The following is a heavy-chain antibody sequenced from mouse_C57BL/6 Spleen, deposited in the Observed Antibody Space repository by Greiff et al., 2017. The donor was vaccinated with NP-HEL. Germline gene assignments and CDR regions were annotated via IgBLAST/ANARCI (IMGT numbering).Heavy chain of an antibody. D-gene: IGHD2-4*01. J-gene: IGHJ2*01. CDR1: GFTFSDYY. V-gene: IGHV5-16*01. CDR3: ARERGIDDYDEGGRYYFDY. Sequence: EVMLVESEGGLVQPGSSMKLSCTASGFTFSDYYMAWVRQVPEKGLEWVANINYDGSSTYYLDSLKSRFIISRDNAKNILYLQMSSLKSEDTATYYCARERGIDDYDEGGRYYFDYWGQGTTLTVSS. CDR2: INYDGSST.